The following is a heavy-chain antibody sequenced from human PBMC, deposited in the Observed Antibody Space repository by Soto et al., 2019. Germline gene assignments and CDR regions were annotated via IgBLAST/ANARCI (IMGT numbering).Heavy chain of an antibody. Sequence: KTSETLSLTCTVSGGSITTGGYYWSWIRQLPGKGLEWIGHRYYSESTYYNPSLKSRVSISLDTSKNQFSLKLSFVTAADTAMYYCARTKCNGGSCYSWSLDYWGQGTPVTVSS. CDR1: GGSITTGGYY. CDR3: ARTKCNGGSCYSWSLDY. J-gene: IGHJ4*02. CDR2: RYYSEST. V-gene: IGHV4-31*03. D-gene: IGHD2-15*01.